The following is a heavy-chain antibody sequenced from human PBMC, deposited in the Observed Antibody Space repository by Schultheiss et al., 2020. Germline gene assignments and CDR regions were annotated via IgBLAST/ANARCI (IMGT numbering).Heavy chain of an antibody. Sequence: SETLSLTCTVSGGSMRSYYWSWIRQAPGNGLEWIGYIYHSGSTNYNPSLKSRVTISIDMSNNQFSLNLTSVTAADTAMYFCASSSGYYHLCGRGTQVTVSS. CDR3: ASSSGYYHL. CDR1: GGSMRSYY. V-gene: IGHV4-59*01. D-gene: IGHD5-12*01. J-gene: IGHJ5*02. CDR2: IYHSGST.